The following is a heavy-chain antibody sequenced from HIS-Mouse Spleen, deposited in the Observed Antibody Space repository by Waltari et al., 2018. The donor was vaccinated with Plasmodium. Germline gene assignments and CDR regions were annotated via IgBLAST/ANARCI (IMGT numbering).Heavy chain of an antibody. Sequence: QVQLQQWGAGLLKPSETLSLTCAVYGGSFSGYYWSWIRQPPGKGLEWIGEINHIGSTNYNPSLKSRVTISVDTSKNQFSLKLSSVTAADTAVYYCARGPGYSSGWYYFDYWGQGTLVTVSS. CDR1: GGSFSGYY. CDR3: ARGPGYSSGWYYFDY. D-gene: IGHD6-19*01. J-gene: IGHJ4*02. CDR2: INHIGST. V-gene: IGHV4-34*01.